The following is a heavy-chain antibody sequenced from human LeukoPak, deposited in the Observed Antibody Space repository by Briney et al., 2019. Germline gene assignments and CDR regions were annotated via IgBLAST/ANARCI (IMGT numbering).Heavy chain of an antibody. V-gene: IGHV3-23*01. D-gene: IGHD1-26*01. CDR2: IGSFGIST. Sequence: PGGSLRLSCAASGFTFSSHTMGWVRQAPGKGLEWVSSIGSFGISTSYADSVRGRFTISRDNSQSMLYLQMNSLRVEDTAVYYCLGSWAWGQGTLVTVSS. CDR1: GFTFSSHT. J-gene: IGHJ5*02. CDR3: LGSWA.